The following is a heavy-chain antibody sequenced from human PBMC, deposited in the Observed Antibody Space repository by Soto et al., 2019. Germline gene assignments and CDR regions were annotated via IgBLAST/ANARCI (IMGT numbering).Heavy chain of an antibody. CDR1: GFTFSGSA. J-gene: IGHJ6*03. V-gene: IGHV3-73*01. CDR3: TSQVPAAVYMDV. Sequence: LRLSCAASGFTFSGSAMHWVRQASGKGLEWVGRIRSKANSYATAYAASVKGRFTISRDDSKNTAYLQMNSLKTEDTAVYYCTSQVPAAVYMDVWGKGTTVTVSS. CDR2: IRSKANSYAT. D-gene: IGHD2-2*01.